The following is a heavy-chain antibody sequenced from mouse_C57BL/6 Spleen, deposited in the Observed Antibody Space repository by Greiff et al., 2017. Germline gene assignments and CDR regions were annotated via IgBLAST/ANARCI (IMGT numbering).Heavy chain of an antibody. V-gene: IGHV1-82*01. Sequence: VQLQESGPELVKPGASVKISCKASGYAFSSSWMNWVKQRPGKGLEWIGRIYPGDGDTNYNGKFKGKATLTADKSSSTAYMQLSSLTSEDSAVYFCARSDGYFAYWGQGTLVTVSA. CDR3: ARSDGYFAY. J-gene: IGHJ3*01. D-gene: IGHD2-3*01. CDR2: IYPGDGDT. CDR1: GYAFSSSW.